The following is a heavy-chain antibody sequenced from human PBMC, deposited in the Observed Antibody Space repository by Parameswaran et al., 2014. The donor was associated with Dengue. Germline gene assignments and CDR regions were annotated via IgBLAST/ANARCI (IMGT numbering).Heavy chain of an antibody. CDR2: INHSGST. Sequence: WIRQPPGKGLEWIGEINHSGSTNYNPSLKSRVTISVDTSKNQFSLKLSSVTAADTAVYYCARSPITIFGVSGWFDPWGQGTLVTVSS. J-gene: IGHJ5*02. CDR3: ARSPITIFGVSGWFDP. V-gene: IGHV4-34*01. D-gene: IGHD3-3*01.